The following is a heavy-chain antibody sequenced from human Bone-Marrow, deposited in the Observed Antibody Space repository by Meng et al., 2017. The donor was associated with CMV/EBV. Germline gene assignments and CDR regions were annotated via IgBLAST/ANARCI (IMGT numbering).Heavy chain of an antibody. CDR2: INHSGST. D-gene: IGHD6-6*01. J-gene: IGHJ5*02. V-gene: IGHV4-34*01. CDR1: GGSFSGYY. Sequence: SETLSLTCAVYGGSFSGYYWSWIRQPPGKGLEWIGEINHSGSTNYNPSLKSRVTISVDTSKNQFSLKLSSVTAADTAVYYCAREVSSSYNWFEPWGQGNLVTVSS. CDR3: AREVSSSYNWFEP.